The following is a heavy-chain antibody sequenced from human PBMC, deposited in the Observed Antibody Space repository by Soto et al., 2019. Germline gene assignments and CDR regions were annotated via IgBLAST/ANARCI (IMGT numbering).Heavy chain of an antibody. CDR2: ISGSGGST. CDR1: GFTFSSYA. J-gene: IGHJ6*02. CDR3: AKESYGDYVYYYYGMDV. V-gene: IGHV3-23*01. D-gene: IGHD4-17*01. Sequence: GGSLRLSCAASGFTFSSYAMSWVRQAPGKGLEWVSAISGSGGSTYYADSVKGRFTISRDNSKNTLYLQMNSLRAEDTAVYYCAKESYGDYVYYYYGMDVWGQGTTVTVSS.